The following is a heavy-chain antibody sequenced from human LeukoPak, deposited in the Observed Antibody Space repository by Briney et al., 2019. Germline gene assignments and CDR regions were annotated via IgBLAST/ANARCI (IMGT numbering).Heavy chain of an antibody. V-gene: IGHV3-30*02. CDR2: IRYDGSNK. Sequence: GGXLRLSFAAVDFRFSSDGMQWGRRAPGKGVERGAFIRYDGSNKYYAHSVKGRFTISRDNSKNTLYLEMNTLRAEDTAVYYCEKDFGAAAGIFDYWGQGTLVTVSS. CDR1: DFRFSSDG. CDR3: EKDFGAAAGIFDY. J-gene: IGHJ4*02. D-gene: IGHD6-13*01.